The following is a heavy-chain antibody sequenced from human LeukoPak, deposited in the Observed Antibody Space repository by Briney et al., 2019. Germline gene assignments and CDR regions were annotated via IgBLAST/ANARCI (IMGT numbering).Heavy chain of an antibody. Sequence: GGSLRLSCAASGFTFDDYAMHWVRQAPGKGLEWVSGISWNSGSIGYADSVKGRFTISRDNSKNTLYLQMNSLRAEDTAVYYCARGAAAGIASRPDYWGQGTLVTVSS. CDR1: GFTFDDYA. CDR2: ISWNSGSI. J-gene: IGHJ4*02. CDR3: ARGAAAGIASRPDY. V-gene: IGHV3-9*01. D-gene: IGHD6-13*01.